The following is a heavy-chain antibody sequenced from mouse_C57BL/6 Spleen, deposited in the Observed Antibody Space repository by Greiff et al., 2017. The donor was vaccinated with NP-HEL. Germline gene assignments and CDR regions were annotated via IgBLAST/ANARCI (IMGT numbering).Heavy chain of an antibody. V-gene: IGHV2-2*01. Sequence: QVQLKESGPGLVQPSQSLSITCTVSGFSLTSYGVHWVRQSPGKGLEWLGVIWSGGSTDYNAAFISRLSISKEKSKSQVFFKMNSLQADDTAIYYCARSIDSSGYAWFAYWGQGTLVTVSA. CDR2: IWSGGST. CDR1: GFSLTSYG. D-gene: IGHD3-2*02. J-gene: IGHJ3*01. CDR3: ARSIDSSGYAWFAY.